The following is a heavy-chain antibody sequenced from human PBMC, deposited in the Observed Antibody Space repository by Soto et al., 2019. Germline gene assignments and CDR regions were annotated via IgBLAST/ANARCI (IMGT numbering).Heavy chain of an antibody. D-gene: IGHD5-12*01. V-gene: IGHV3-7*01. J-gene: IGHJ4*02. CDR2: IKQGGSEK. CDR1: GFTFSSYW. CDR3: ASEVYSGYDSLDY. Sequence: VGSLRLSCAASGFTFSSYWMSWVRQAPGQRLEWVANIKQGGSEKYYVDSVKGRFTISRDNAKNSLYLQMNSLRAEDTAVYYWASEVYSGYDSLDYWGQGTLVTVSS.